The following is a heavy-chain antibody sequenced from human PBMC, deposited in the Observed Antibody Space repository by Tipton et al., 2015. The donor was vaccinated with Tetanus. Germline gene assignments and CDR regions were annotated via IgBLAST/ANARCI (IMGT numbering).Heavy chain of an antibody. V-gene: IGHV5-51*01. CDR1: GYFFDTHW. CDR3: ARHFGEMLYAPFRFDP. J-gene: IGHJ5*02. CDR2: IYPGDPDT. Sequence: QLVQSGAEMRKSGESLKISCKTSGYFFDTHWIAWVRQMPGKGLEWMGIIYPGDPDTRDSPSFQGQVTMSVDRPTATAYLQWGSLKASDTAIYYCARHFGEMLYAPFRFDPWGQGTLVTVSS. D-gene: IGHD3-3*01.